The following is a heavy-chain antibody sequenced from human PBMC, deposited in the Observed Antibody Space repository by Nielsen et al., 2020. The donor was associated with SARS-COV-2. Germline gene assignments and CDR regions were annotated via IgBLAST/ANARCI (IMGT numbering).Heavy chain of an antibody. Sequence: SETLSLTCAVSGGSVSSNDWWTWVRQSPGKELAWLGEVSHSGSINYNPSLKSRVTLSMDKSKRQFSLRLTSVSAADTAVYFCARGDLVVVPSPILGLGPFFYYFYLDVWGKGTTVIVSS. J-gene: IGHJ6*03. CDR1: GGSVSSNDW. CDR3: ARGDLVVVPSPILGLGPFFYYFYLDV. CDR2: VSHSGSI. D-gene: IGHD2-2*01. V-gene: IGHV4-4*02.